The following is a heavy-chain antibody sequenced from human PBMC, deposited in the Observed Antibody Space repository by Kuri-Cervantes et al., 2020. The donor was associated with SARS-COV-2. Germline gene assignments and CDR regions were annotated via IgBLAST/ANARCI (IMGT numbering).Heavy chain of an antibody. CDR2: IYTSGST. Sequence: ESLKISCTVSGGSISSYYWSWLRQPAGKGLEWIGRIYTSGSTNYNPPLKSRVTTSVDTSKNQFSLKLSSVTAADTAVYYCARRDSSSWAIDYWGQGTLVTVSS. V-gene: IGHV4-4*07. D-gene: IGHD6-13*01. J-gene: IGHJ4*02. CDR1: GGSISSYY. CDR3: ARRDSSSWAIDY.